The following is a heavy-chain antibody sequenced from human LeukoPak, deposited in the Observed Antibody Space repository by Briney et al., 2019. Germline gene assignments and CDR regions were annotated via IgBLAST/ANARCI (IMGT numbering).Heavy chain of an antibody. D-gene: IGHD6-13*01. CDR3: ARDMVIAAAGNFFHYYYGMDV. V-gene: IGHV3-48*04. J-gene: IGHJ6*02. CDR1: GFTFSSYS. CDR2: ISSSGSTI. Sequence: PGGSLRLSCAASGFTFSSYSMSLIRQAPGKGLEWVSYISSSGSTIYYADSVKGRFTISRDNAKNSLYLQMNSLRAEDTAVYYCARDMVIAAAGNFFHYYYGMDVWGQGTTVTVSS.